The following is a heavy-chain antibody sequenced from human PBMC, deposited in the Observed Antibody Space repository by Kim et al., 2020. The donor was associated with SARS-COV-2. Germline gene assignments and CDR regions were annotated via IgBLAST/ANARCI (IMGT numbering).Heavy chain of an antibody. J-gene: IGHJ3*02. Sequence: ADSVKGRFTTARDNTKKPLYRQMNSLRAEDTAVYYCARDPITPWAADACDIWGQGTMVTVSS. CDR3: ARDPITPWAADACDI. V-gene: IGHV3-30*07. D-gene: IGHD5-12*01.